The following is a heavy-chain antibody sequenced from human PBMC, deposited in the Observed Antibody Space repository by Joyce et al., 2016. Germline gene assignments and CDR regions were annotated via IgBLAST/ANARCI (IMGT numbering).Heavy chain of an antibody. CDR3: ARLPVAGSHIRVNAFDI. CDR2: RDYSGST. J-gene: IGHJ3*02. V-gene: IGHV4-39*01. D-gene: IGHD6-19*01. CDR1: GSISSGSYY. Sequence: GSISSGSYYWGWIRQRPGKGLEWIGSRDYSGSTYYTPSLKRRVTISVDTSENQFFLNLNSVTAADTAVYYWARLPVAGSHIRVNAFDIWGQGTTVTVSS.